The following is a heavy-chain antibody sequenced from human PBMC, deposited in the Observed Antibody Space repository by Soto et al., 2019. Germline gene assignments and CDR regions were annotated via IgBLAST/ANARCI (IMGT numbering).Heavy chain of an antibody. V-gene: IGHV3-73*01. Sequence: GGSLRVSCAASGFTFSGSAMHWVRQASGKGLEWVGRIRSKGNSCATAYAATVKGRFTISRDDSKNTAYLQMISLKSEDTAVYSCTRLWAAVGPLGYDYGIDYWCQGTTVTFSS. CDR3: TRLWAAVGPLGYDYGIDY. CDR2: IRSKGNSCAT. D-gene: IGHD6-13*01. J-gene: IGHJ6*02. CDR1: GFTFSGSA.